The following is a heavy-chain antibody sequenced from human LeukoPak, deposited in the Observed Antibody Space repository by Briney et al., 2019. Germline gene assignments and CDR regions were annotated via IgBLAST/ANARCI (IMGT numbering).Heavy chain of an antibody. CDR3: ARESAYCGGDCYLDY. V-gene: IGHV3-21*01. D-gene: IGHD2-21*02. CDR1: GFTLSSYS. Sequence: PGGSLRLSCAVSGFTLSSYSMNWVRQAPGKGLEWVSSISSSSSYIYYADSVKGRFTISRDNAKNSLYLQMNSLRAEDTAVYYCARESAYCGGDCYLDYWGQGTLVTVSS. CDR2: ISSSSSYI. J-gene: IGHJ4*02.